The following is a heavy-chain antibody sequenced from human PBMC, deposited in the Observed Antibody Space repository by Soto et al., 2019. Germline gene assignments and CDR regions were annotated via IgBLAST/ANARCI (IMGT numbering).Heavy chain of an antibody. D-gene: IGHD3-10*01. Sequence: PGGSLRLSCAASGFTFSSYAMSWVRQAPGKGLEWVSAISGSGGSTYYADSVKGRFTISRDNSKNTLYLQMNSLRAEDTAVYYCAKVRSKQLNYYGSGSLLTNWGQGTLVTVSS. V-gene: IGHV3-23*01. CDR1: GFTFSSYA. CDR2: ISGSGGST. CDR3: AKVRSKQLNYYGSGSLLTN. J-gene: IGHJ4*02.